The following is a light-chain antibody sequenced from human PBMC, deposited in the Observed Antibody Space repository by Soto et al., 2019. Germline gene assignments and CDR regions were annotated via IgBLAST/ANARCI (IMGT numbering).Light chain of an antibody. CDR1: SSDVGGYNY. Sequence: QSVLTQPASVSGSPGQSITISCTGTSSDVGGYNYVCWYQQHPGKAPKLMIYEVSNRPSGVSNRFSGSKSGNTASLTISGLKAEDEDDYYCSSFTRGSTLFGTGTKVTVL. CDR3: SSFTRGSTL. CDR2: EVS. J-gene: IGLJ1*01. V-gene: IGLV2-14*01.